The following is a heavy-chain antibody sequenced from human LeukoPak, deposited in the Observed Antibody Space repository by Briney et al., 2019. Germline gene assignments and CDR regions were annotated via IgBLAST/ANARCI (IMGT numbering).Heavy chain of an antibody. V-gene: IGHV1-46*01. CDR2: INPSGGSS. CDR1: GYTFTSYY. CDR3: ARGYYDSSGYYRRDRFQH. J-gene: IGHJ1*01. D-gene: IGHD3-22*01. Sequence: ASVKVSCKASGYTFTSYYMHWVRQAPGQGLEWMGIINPSGGSSSYAQKFQGRVTMTRDMSTSTVYMELNSLRSDDTAVYYCARGYYDSSGYYRRDRFQHWGQGTLVTVSS.